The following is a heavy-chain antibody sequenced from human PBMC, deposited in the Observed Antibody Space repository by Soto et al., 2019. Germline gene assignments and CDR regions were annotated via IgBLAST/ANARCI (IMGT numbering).Heavy chain of an antibody. D-gene: IGHD3-16*01. J-gene: IGHJ6*02. V-gene: IGHV1-69*08. CDR1: GTIFSSYT. Sequence: QVQLVQSGAEVKKPGSSVRVSCKASGTIFSSYTLSWVRQAPGQGLEWMGRIIPILGETNSAQKFQGRVTLTADKSTNTAHMELNSLRFADTALYYCARGLGGRMDDWGQGTTVTVSS. CDR3: ARGLGGRMDD. CDR2: IIPILGET.